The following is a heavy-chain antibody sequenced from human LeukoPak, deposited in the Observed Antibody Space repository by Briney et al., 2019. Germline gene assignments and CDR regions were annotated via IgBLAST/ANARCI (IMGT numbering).Heavy chain of an antibody. Sequence: PGGSLRLSCAASGFTFNCAMSWVRQAPGKGLEWVSSISGSGGSTYYADSVKGRFTISGDNSKNMLYLQMNSLRAENTAVYYCAKGPSGTYPRVHFDYWGPGTLVTVSS. V-gene: IGHV3-23*01. D-gene: IGHD1-26*01. CDR3: AKGPSGTYPRVHFDY. J-gene: IGHJ4*02. CDR1: GFTFNCA. CDR2: ISGSGGST.